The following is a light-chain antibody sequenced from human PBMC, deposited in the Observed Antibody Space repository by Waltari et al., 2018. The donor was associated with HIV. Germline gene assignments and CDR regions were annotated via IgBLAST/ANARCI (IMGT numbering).Light chain of an antibody. V-gene: IGLV10-54*04. CDR2: RNN. Sequence: QAGLTQPPSVSADLRQTATLTCTGNNNNVRHPAATWLQQHQGHPPKLLSYRNNNRPSGISERFSASRSGTTASLKVTGLQPEDEADYYCSTWDRSLGAWVFGGGTKLTVL. CDR1: NNNVRHPA. CDR3: STWDRSLGAWV. J-gene: IGLJ3*02.